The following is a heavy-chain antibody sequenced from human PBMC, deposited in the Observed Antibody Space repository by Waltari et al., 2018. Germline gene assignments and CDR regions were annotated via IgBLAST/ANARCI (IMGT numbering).Heavy chain of an antibody. CDR1: GYSISSGYY. D-gene: IGHD7-27*01. Sequence: QVQLQESGPGLVKPSETLSLTCAVSGYSISSGYYWGWIRQPPGKGLEWMGSIYHSGCTHYNPPLKSRVTISVDTSKNQFSLKLSSVTAADTAVYYCARHQLGIFDYWGQGTLVTVSS. J-gene: IGHJ4*02. CDR2: IYHSGCT. V-gene: IGHV4-38-2*01. CDR3: ARHQLGIFDY.